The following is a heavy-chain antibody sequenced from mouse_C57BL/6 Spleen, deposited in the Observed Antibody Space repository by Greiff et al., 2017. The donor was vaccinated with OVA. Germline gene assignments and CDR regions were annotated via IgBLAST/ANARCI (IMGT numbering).Heavy chain of an antibody. Sequence: EVQLVESEGGLVQPGSSMKLSCTASGFTFSDYYMAWVRQVPEKGLEWVANINYDGSSTYYLDSLKSRFIISRDNAKNILYLQMSSLKSEDTATYYCARDRGYGNFFWYFDVWGTGTTVTVSS. V-gene: IGHV5-16*01. J-gene: IGHJ1*03. CDR2: INYDGSST. CDR3: ARDRGYGNFFWYFDV. CDR1: GFTFSDYY. D-gene: IGHD2-1*01.